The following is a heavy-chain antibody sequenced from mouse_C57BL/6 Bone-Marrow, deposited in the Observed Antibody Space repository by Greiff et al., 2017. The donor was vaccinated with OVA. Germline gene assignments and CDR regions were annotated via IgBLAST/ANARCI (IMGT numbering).Heavy chain of an antibody. J-gene: IGHJ4*01. D-gene: IGHD1-1*02. CDR1: GYAFSSSW. Sequence: VQLQQSGPELVKPGASVKISCKASGYAFSSSWMNWVKQRPGKGLEWIGRIYPGDGDTNYNGKFKGKAPLTADKSSSTAYMQLSKLTSEDSAVYFGARRDLWGVYAMVYWGQGTSVTVSS. V-gene: IGHV1-82*01. CDR3: ARRDLWGVYAMVY. CDR2: IYPGDGDT.